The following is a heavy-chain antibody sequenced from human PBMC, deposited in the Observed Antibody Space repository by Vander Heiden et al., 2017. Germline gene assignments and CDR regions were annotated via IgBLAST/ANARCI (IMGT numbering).Heavy chain of an antibody. CDR2: ISSSSSYI. CDR1: GFTFSSHS. CDR3: ARAHCSSTRVCYYYGMDV. V-gene: IGHV3-21*01. D-gene: IGHD2-2*01. J-gene: IGHJ6*02. Sequence: EVQLVESGGGLLKPGGSSRLSFSASGFTFSSHSMNWVRQAPGKGLEWVSSISSSSSYIYYADSVKGRFTISRDNAKNSLYLQMNSLRAEDTAVYYCARAHCSSTRVCYYYGMDVWGQGTTVTVSS.